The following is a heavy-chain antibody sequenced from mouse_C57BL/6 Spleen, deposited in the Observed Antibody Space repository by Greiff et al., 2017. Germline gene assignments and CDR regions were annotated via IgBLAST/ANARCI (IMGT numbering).Heavy chain of an antibody. V-gene: IGHV1-5*01. CDR2: IYPGNSDT. CDR3: TRYGGYSEDYCDY. J-gene: IGHJ2*01. CDR1: GYTFTSYW. Sequence: EVKLVESGTVLARPGASVKMSCKTSGYTFTSYWMHWVKQRPGQGLEWIGAIYPGNSDTSYNQKFKGKAKLTAVTSASTAYMELSSLTNEDSAVYYCTRYGGYSEDYCDYWGQGTTLTVSS. D-gene: IGHD2-3*01.